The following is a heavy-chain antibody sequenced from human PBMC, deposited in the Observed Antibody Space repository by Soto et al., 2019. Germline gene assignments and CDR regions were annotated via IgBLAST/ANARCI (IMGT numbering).Heavy chain of an antibody. CDR2: ISYDGSNK. V-gene: IGHV3-30*18. CDR3: AKGTRTGVLRFLEWLLPFDP. J-gene: IGHJ5*02. CDR1: GFTFSSYG. Sequence: GWSLRLSCAASGFTFSSYGMHWVRQAPGKGLEWVAVISYDGSNKYYADSVKGRFTISRDNSKNTLYLQMNSLRAEDTAVYYCAKGTRTGVLRFLEWLLPFDPWGQGTLVTVSS. D-gene: IGHD3-3*01.